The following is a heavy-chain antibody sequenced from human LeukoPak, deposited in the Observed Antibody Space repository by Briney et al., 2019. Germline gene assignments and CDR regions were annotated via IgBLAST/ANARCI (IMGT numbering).Heavy chain of an antibody. CDR2: IYYSGST. Sequence: SETLSLTCTVSGGSISSYYWSWIRQPPGKGLEWIGYIYYSGSTNYNPSLKSRVTISVDTSKNHFSLKLSSVTAADTAVYYCARDTSSSSNWFDPWGQGTLVTVSS. V-gene: IGHV4-59*12. D-gene: IGHD6-6*01. J-gene: IGHJ5*02. CDR3: ARDTSSSSNWFDP. CDR1: GGSISSYY.